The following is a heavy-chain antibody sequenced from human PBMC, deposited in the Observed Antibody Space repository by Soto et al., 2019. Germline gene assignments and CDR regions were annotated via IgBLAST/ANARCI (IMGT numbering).Heavy chain of an antibody. J-gene: IGHJ6*02. Sequence: GGSLRLSCAASGFTFSSYAMHWVRQAPGKGLEWVAVISYDGSNKYYADSVKGRFTISRDNSKNTLYLQMNSLRAEDTAVYYCARSDFWSGYDMDVWGQGTTVTVSS. CDR2: ISYDGSNK. D-gene: IGHD3-3*01. V-gene: IGHV3-30-3*01. CDR3: ARSDFWSGYDMDV. CDR1: GFTFSSYA.